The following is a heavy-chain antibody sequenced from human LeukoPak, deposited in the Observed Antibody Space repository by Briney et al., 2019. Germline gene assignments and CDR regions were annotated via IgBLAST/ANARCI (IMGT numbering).Heavy chain of an antibody. CDR3: AREYYDSSGYYYYGMDV. Sequence: GASVKVSCKASGYTFPSYFMHWVRQAPGQGLEWMGIINPTGGSTTYAQKFQGRVTITADESTSTAYMELSSLRSEDTAVYYCAREYYDSSGYYYYGMDVWGQGTTVTVSS. CDR1: GYTFPSYF. D-gene: IGHD3-22*01. CDR2: INPTGGST. J-gene: IGHJ6*02. V-gene: IGHV1-46*01.